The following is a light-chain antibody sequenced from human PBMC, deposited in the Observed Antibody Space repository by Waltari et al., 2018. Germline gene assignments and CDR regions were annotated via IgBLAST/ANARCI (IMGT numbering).Light chain of an antibody. J-gene: IGKJ2*03. CDR2: AAS. V-gene: IGKV1-NL1*01. CDR1: QGISTF. CDR3: QHYYTHPYS. Sequence: DIQLTQSPSSLSASIGDTVTITCRASQGISTFLAWYQRKPGKVPELLVSAASTLRSGIPSRFSGSGSGADFTLTISSLQPADFATYYCQHYYTHPYSFGQGTKLEIK.